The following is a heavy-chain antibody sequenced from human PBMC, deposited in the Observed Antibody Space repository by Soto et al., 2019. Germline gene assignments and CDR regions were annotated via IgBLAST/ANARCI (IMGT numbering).Heavy chain of an antibody. D-gene: IGHD6-13*01. CDR2: IIPIFGTP. V-gene: IGHV1-69*01. CDR3: AVGQQLVLGA. J-gene: IGHJ5*02. Sequence: QVQLVQSGAEVKKPGSSVKVSCKASGGTFSSYAISWVRQAPGQGLEWMGGIIPIFGTPNYAQKFQGRVTITADEAKSEAYREMSSLRAEDTAVYYCAVGQQLVLGAWGQGTLVTVSS. CDR1: GGTFSSYA.